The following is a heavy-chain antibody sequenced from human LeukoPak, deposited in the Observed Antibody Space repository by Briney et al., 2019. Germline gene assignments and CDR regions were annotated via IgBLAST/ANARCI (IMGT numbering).Heavy chain of an antibody. D-gene: IGHD6-19*01. J-gene: IGHJ4*02. Sequence: SQTLSLTCAISGDSVSSNNGAWNLIRQSPSRGLEWLGRTYYRSKWYNDYAESMKGRITISPDTSKNQFSLQLNSVTPEDTAVYYCASAVGTSGWYTFDYWGQGTLVTVSS. CDR1: GDSVSSNNGA. V-gene: IGHV6-1*01. CDR2: TYYRSKWYN. CDR3: ASAVGTSGWYTFDY.